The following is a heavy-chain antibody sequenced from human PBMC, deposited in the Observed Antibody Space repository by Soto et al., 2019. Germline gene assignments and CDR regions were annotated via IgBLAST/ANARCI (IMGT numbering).Heavy chain of an antibody. CDR2: IIPMLGIA. V-gene: IGHV1-69*02. CDR3: ANRGYSYGFVIY. Sequence: QVQLVQSGAEVKKPGSSVKVSCKASGGTFSSYTFSWVRQAPGQGLEWMGRIIPMLGIANYAQKFQGRVXSXAXIATSTAYMELSSLRSEDTAVYYCANRGYSYGFVIYWGQGTLVTVSS. D-gene: IGHD5-18*01. CDR1: GGTFSSYT. J-gene: IGHJ4*02.